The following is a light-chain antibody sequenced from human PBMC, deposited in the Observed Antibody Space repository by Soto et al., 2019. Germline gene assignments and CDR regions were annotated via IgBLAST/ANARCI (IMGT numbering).Light chain of an antibody. CDR1: QSIISW. CDR3: QQVNNYPFT. Sequence: PSTLSAKVGDRVTITFLSIQSIISWLSWYHQRPGKAPKLLIYKASNLETGVPSRFSGSGSGTEFTLTISSLQPEDFATYYCQQVNNYPFTFGQGTLLEV. V-gene: IGKV1-5*03. CDR2: KAS. J-gene: IGKJ5*01.